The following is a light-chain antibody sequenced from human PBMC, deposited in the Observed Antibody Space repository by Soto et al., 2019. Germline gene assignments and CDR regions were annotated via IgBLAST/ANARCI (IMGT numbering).Light chain of an antibody. Sequence: DVVLTQSPDSLAVSLGERATIKCKSSQSVLYSSNNKNYLAWYQQKPGQPPKLLIYWASTRESGVPDRFSGSGSGTDFTLTISSLQAEDVAVYYCQQYYSTHPLTFGGGTKVDI. CDR2: WAS. J-gene: IGKJ4*01. CDR1: QSVLYSSNNKNY. CDR3: QQYYSTHPLT. V-gene: IGKV4-1*01.